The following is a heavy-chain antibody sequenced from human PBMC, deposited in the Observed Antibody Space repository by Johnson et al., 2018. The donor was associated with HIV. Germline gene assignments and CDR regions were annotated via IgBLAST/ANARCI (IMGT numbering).Heavy chain of an antibody. CDR1: GFTFDDYA. Sequence: VQLVESGGGLVQPGRSLRLSCAASGFTFDDYAMHWVRQAPGKGLEWVSGISWNSGSIGYADSVKGRFTISRDNAKNSLYLQMTSLRAEDTAMYYCARARSGAFDIWGQGTMVTVSS. CDR3: ARARSGAFDI. CDR2: ISWNSGSI. D-gene: IGHD3-3*01. J-gene: IGHJ3*02. V-gene: IGHV3-9*01.